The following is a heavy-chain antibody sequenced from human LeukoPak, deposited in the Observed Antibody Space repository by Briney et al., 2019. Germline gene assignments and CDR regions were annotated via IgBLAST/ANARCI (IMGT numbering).Heavy chain of an antibody. Sequence: APVKVSCKASGYTFTSYYMHWVRQAPGQGLEWMGIINPSGGSTSYAQKFQGRVTMTRDMSTSTVYMELSSLRSEDTAVYYCARDASYEAARPCLDYWGQGTLVTVSS. J-gene: IGHJ4*02. CDR1: GYTFTSYY. V-gene: IGHV1-46*01. CDR2: INPSGGST. CDR3: ARDASYEAARPCLDY. D-gene: IGHD6-6*01.